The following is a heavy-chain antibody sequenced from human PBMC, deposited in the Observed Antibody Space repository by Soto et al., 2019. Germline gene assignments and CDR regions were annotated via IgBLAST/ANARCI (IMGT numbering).Heavy chain of an antibody. Sequence: LRLSCAASGFTFSSYAMSWVRQAPGEGLEWVSAVSRSGDNTYHADSVKGRFTISRDNSKNTLYLQMDSLRAEDTAVYYCAKSRQQLIGYYYYYGMDVWGQGTTVTVSS. CDR3: AKSRQQLIGYYYYYGMDV. CDR2: VSRSGDNT. V-gene: IGHV3-23*01. J-gene: IGHJ6*02. CDR1: GFTFSSYA. D-gene: IGHD3-22*01.